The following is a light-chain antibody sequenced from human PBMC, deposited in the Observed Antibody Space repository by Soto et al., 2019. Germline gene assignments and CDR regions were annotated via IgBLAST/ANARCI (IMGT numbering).Light chain of an antibody. V-gene: IGKV1-39*01. J-gene: IGKJ1*01. Sequence: DIQMTQSPSSLSASVGDGVTITCRASQSINSYLNWYQQKPGKAPKLLIYSAASLQVGVPSRFSGSGSGTDFSLSISSLQPEGFATYYCQQSYNTPWTFGQGTKVEIK. CDR1: QSINSY. CDR2: SAA. CDR3: QQSYNTPWT.